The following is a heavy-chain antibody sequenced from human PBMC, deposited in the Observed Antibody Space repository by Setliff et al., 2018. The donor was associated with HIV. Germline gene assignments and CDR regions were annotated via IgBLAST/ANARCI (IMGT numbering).Heavy chain of an antibody. D-gene: IGHD3-16*01. CDR1: GYSISSGYY. V-gene: IGHV4-38-2*01. J-gene: IGHJ4*02. CDR3: ARGGGPDTNFDS. CDR2: IYHSGST. Sequence: PSETLSLTCAVSGYSISSGYYWGWIRQPPGKGLEWIGSIYHSGSTHYKSSLKSRVTISVDTPKNQFSLRLSSVTAADTAVYYCARGGGPDTNFDSWGRGTLVTVSS.